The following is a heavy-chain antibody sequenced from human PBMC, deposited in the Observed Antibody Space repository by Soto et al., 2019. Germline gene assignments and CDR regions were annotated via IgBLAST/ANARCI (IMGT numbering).Heavy chain of an antibody. V-gene: IGHV1-18*01. CDR3: AKNGQPPYYYYGMDV. CDR1: GYTFSRYG. D-gene: IGHD2-8*01. Sequence: QGQLVQSGPEVKKPGASMKVSCKASGYTFSRYGISWVRQAPGQGLEWMGWISGYNGDTKYAQKVQGRVTMTIDTSTYTAYMELRSLTSDDTAIYYCAKNGQPPYYYYGMDVWGQGTTVTVSS. J-gene: IGHJ6*02. CDR2: ISGYNGDT.